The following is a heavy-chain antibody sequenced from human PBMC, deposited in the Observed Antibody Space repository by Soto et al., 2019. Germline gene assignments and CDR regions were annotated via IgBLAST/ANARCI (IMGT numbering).Heavy chain of an antibody. D-gene: IGHD4-4*01. V-gene: IGHV3-48*03. CDR2: IGTSGKTI. CDR1: GFTFSSYE. J-gene: IGHJ6*02. Sequence: EVQLVESGGGLVQAGGSLRLFCAVSGFTFSSYEMNWVRQAPGKGLEGVSYIGTSGKTIYYTDSVRGGFTISRDNAKNSLYLQMNSLRAEDTAVYFCARDPAIYSGKFDYGLDVWGRGTTVTVSS. CDR3: ARDPAIYSGKFDYGLDV.